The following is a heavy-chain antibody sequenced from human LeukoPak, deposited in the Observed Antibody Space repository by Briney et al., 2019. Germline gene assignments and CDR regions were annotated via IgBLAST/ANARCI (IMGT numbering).Heavy chain of an antibody. D-gene: IGHD6-19*01. Sequence: GGSLRLSCAASGFTFSSYAVYWVRQAPGKGLEWVSSNSGGSTYYADSVKGRFSISRDNSKNTLYLQMNSLRAEDTAVYYCAKDLGSSGWYIDYWGRGTLVTVSS. CDR1: GFTFSSYA. V-gene: IGHV3-23*01. CDR3: AKDLGSSGWYIDY. J-gene: IGHJ4*02. CDR2: NSGGST.